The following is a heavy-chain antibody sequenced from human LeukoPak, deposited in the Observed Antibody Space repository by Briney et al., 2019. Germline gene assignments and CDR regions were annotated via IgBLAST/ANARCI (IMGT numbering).Heavy chain of an antibody. CDR1: GYTFTSYD. J-gene: IGHJ5*02. CDR2: MNPNSGNT. Sequence: ASVKVSCKASGYTFTSYDINWVRQATGQGLEWMGWMNPNSGNTGYAQKFQGRVTITRNTSISTAYMELSSLRSEDTAVYYCARDYGGNSHFDPWGQGTLVTVSS. D-gene: IGHD4-23*01. V-gene: IGHV1-8*03. CDR3: ARDYGGNSHFDP.